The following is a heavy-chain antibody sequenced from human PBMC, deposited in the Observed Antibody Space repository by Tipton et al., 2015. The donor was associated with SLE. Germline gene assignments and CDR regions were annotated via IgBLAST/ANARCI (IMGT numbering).Heavy chain of an antibody. V-gene: IGHV4-4*09. D-gene: IGHD1-1*01. J-gene: IGHJ3*02. CDR1: GGSISSYY. CDR3: ARRTGTTGGAFDI. CDR2: IYSSGST. Sequence: TLSLTCTVSGGSISSYYWSWIRQPPGKGLEWIGYIYSSGSTNYNPSLESRVTISGDTSKNQFSLKLSSVTAADTAVYYCARRTGTTGGAFDIWGQGTMVTVSS.